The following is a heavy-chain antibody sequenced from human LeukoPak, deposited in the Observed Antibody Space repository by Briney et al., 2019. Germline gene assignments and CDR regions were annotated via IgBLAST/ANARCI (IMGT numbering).Heavy chain of an antibody. Sequence: GGSLRLSCAASGFTFSSYSMNWVRQAPGKGLEWVSYISSSSSTTYYADSVKGRFTISRDNAKNSLYLQMSSLRAEDTAVYYCARDLVSPYNWFDPWGQGTLVTVSS. CDR2: ISSSSSTT. V-gene: IGHV3-48*01. J-gene: IGHJ5*02. CDR3: ARDLVSPYNWFDP. D-gene: IGHD6-13*01. CDR1: GFTFSSYS.